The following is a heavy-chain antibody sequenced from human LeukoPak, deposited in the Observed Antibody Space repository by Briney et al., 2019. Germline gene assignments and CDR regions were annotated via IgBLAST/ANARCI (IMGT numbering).Heavy chain of an antibody. Sequence: PGGSLRLSCSASGFTFSRYAMHWVRQAPGKGLEYVSGISSNGGSTYYADSVKDRFTISRDNSKNTLYLQMSSLRAEDTAFYHCVKTREGYWGQGTLVTVSS. V-gene: IGHV3-64D*06. CDR1: GFTFSRYA. CDR2: ISSNGGST. J-gene: IGHJ4*02. CDR3: VKTREGY.